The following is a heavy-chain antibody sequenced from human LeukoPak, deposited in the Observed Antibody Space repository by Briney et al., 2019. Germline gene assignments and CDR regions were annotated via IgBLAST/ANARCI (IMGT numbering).Heavy chain of an antibody. J-gene: IGHJ4*02. Sequence: ALVKPSCTPAGYTFTGYYMHSVRQAPGQGLEWMGWLNPTKGGPNYAQKFQGRLTMTSDTAISTAYTELSSLRSDDTAVYYCARFRPYGSGSWMDYWGQGPLVTVPS. CDR1: GYTFTGYY. D-gene: IGHD3-10*01. CDR3: ARFRPYGSGSWMDY. V-gene: IGHV1-2*02. CDR2: LNPTKGGP.